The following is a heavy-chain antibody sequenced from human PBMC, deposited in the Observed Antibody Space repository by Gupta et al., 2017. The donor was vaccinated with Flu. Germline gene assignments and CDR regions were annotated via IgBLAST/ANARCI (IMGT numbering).Heavy chain of an antibody. V-gene: IGHV1-69*01. CDR2: IIPIFRMA. CDR1: GGTFSSNA. CDR3: ASWGTCYGDIHYVMDV. D-gene: IGHD2-2*01. Sequence: QVQLVQSGAEVKKPGSSVKVSCKASGGTFSSNATIWARQAPGQGLEWMGGIIPIFRMASYAPKFEDRLTITADESTRTSYIELTSLTSEDTAVYFCASWGTCYGDIHYVMDVWGQGTTVIVSS. J-gene: IGHJ6*02.